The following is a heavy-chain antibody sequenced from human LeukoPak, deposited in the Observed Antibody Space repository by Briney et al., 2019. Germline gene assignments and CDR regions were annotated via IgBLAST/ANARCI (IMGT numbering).Heavy chain of an antibody. CDR2: ISSDSSTI. CDR3: ARDEDAF. Sequence: GGSLRLSCAASGFTFYSYNMNWVRKAPGKGLEWISYISSDSSTIFYADSVKGRFTISRDNVKNSLFLQLNSLRDEDTAVYYCARDEDAFGGQGTLVTVSS. V-gene: IGHV3-48*02. J-gene: IGHJ4*02. CDR1: GFTFYSYN.